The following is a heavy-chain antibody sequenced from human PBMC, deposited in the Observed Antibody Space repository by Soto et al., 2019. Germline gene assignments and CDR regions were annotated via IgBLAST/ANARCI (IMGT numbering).Heavy chain of an antibody. CDR3: ARVDTAMVRGWGETYYYYGMDV. D-gene: IGHD5-18*01. V-gene: IGHV3-7*01. J-gene: IGHJ6*02. Sequence: PGGSLRLSCAASGFTFSSYWMSWVRQAPGKGLEWVANIKQDGSEKYYVDSVKGRFTISRDNAKNSLYLQMNSLRAEDTAVYYCARVDTAMVRGWGETYYYYGMDVWGQGTTVTVSS. CDR1: GFTFSSYW. CDR2: IKQDGSEK.